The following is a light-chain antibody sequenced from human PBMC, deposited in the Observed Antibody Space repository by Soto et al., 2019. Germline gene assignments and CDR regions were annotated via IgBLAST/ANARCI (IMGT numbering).Light chain of an antibody. CDR1: SSSIGAGYE. CDR2: GNG. V-gene: IGLV1-40*01. Sequence: QSVLTQPPSVSGAPGQRVTISCSGTSSSIGAGYEVHWYHQLPGTAPKLVVSGNGHRPSGVPDRLSASTSGTSASLAITGLQAEDEGHYYCQSYNKRLAAYVCGTGTKVTVL. J-gene: IGLJ1*01. CDR3: QSYNKRLAAYV.